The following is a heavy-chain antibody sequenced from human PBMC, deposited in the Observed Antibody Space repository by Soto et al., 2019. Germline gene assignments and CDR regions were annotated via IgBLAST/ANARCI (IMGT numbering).Heavy chain of an antibody. J-gene: IGHJ4*02. CDR3: ARANYDYVWGSYRPFDY. D-gene: IGHD3-16*02. V-gene: IGHV4-59*01. Sequence: SETLSLTCTVSGGSISSYYWSWIRQPPGKGLEWIGYIYYSGSTNYNPSLKSRVTISVDTSKNQFSLKLSSVTAADTAVYYCARANYDYVWGSYRPFDYWGQGTLVTVS. CDR1: GGSISSYY. CDR2: IYYSGST.